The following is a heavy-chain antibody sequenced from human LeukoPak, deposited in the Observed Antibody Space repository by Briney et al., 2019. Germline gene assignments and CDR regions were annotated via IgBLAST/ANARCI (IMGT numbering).Heavy chain of an antibody. V-gene: IGHV4-59*01. J-gene: IGHJ5*02. CDR1: GGSISSYY. Sequence: SETLSLTCTVSGGSISSYYWSWIRQPPGKGLEWIGYIYYSGSTNYNPSLKSRVTISVDTSKNQFSLKLSSVTAADTAVYYCARDSREAVGDWFDPWGQGTLVTVSS. D-gene: IGHD1-26*01. CDR3: ARDSREAVGDWFDP. CDR2: IYYSGST.